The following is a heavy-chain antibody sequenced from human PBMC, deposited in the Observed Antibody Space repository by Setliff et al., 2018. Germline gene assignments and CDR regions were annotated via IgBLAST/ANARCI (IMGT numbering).Heavy chain of an antibody. J-gene: IGHJ6*03. CDR1: GGSISSSSYY. V-gene: IGHV4-39*07. Sequence: SETLSLTCTVSGGSISSSSYYWGWIRQPPGKGLEWIGSINHSGTTNYNPSLKSRVTMSIDTSKNQFSLKLNSVTAADMAVYYCAREQWLDPPGYYYMDVWAKGTTVTVSS. CDR2: INHSGTT. D-gene: IGHD6-19*01. CDR3: AREQWLDPPGYYYMDV.